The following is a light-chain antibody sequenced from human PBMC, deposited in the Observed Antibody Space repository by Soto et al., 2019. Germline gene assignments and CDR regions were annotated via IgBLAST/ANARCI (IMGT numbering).Light chain of an antibody. CDR3: QHYNSYSEA. Sequence: DIQLTQSPSLLAAALGDRVTITCRAGQPISNYLAWYQQKPGRAPKFLIYKASSLKNGVPLRFRGSGSGTQFTLTNSSLQPDDFETYYCQHYNSYSEAFGQGTKVDIK. J-gene: IGKJ1*01. CDR1: QPISNY. V-gene: IGKV1-5*03. CDR2: KAS.